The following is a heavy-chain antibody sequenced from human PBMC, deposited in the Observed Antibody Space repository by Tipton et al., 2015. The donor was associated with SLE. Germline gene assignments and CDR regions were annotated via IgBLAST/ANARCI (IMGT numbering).Heavy chain of an antibody. D-gene: IGHD6-19*01. CDR1: GGSFSDYY. CDR2: INHRGST. V-gene: IGHV4-34*01. CDR3: AGTPWLVRFEY. J-gene: IGHJ4*02. Sequence: LRLSCTVYGGSFSDYYWSWIRQPPGKGLEWIGEINHRGSTNYNPSLKSRVTLSVDTSKNQISLKLRSVTAADTAVYYCAGTPWLVRFEYWGQGILVNVSP.